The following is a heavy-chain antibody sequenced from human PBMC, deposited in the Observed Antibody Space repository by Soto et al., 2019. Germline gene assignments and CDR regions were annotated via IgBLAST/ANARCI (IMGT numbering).Heavy chain of an antibody. V-gene: IGHV1-2*02. J-gene: IGHJ4*02. CDR2: INPNSGGT. Sequence: QVQLVQSGAEVRKPGASVRVSCKASGYTFTGHYIHWVRQAPGQGLEWMGWINPNSGGTNYAQKFQGRVTMTRDTSISTAYMELSRLTSDDTAVYFCARDTKNSRSFTDSWGQGTLVTVSS. D-gene: IGHD6-6*01. CDR3: ARDTKNSRSFTDS. CDR1: GYTFTGHY.